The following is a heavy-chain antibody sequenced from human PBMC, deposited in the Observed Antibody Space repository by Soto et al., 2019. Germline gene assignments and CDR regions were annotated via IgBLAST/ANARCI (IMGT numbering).Heavy chain of an antibody. V-gene: IGHV4-39*01. D-gene: IGHD3-10*01. CDR1: GGSISSSSYY. J-gene: IGHJ5*02. Sequence: QLQLQESGPGLVKPSETLSLTCTVSGGSISSSSYYWGWIRQPPGKGLEWIGSIYYSGSTYYNPSLKSRVTMSVDTSKNQFSLKLSSVTAADSAVYYCARLLRITMVRGVIPQGWFDPWGQGTLVTVSS. CDR3: ARLLRITMVRGVIPQGWFDP. CDR2: IYYSGST.